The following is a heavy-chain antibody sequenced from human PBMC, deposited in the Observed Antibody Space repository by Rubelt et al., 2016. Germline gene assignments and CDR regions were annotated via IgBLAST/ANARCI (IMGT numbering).Heavy chain of an antibody. D-gene: IGHD1-1*01. J-gene: IGHJ4*02. CDR3: ARTTGPIDC. CDR2: TYYRSKWYN. V-gene: IGHV6-1*01. CDR1: GGSVSANSAA. Sequence: QVQLQQSGPRLVKPSQTLSLTCALSGGSVSANSAAWNWIRQSPSRGLEWLGRTYYRSKWYNEYAPSVKSRITVNPEPSKNQFSLNRNSGTPEDTAGYYCARTTGPIDCWGQGTLVTVSS.